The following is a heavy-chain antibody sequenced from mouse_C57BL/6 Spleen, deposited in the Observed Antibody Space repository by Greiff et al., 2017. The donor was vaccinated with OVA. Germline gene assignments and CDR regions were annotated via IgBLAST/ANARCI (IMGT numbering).Heavy chain of an antibody. J-gene: IGHJ2*01. CDR2: ILPGSGST. V-gene: IGHV1-9*01. CDR1: GYPFTGYW. CDR3: ARRGEGDY. Sequence: VKLVESGAELMKPGASVKLSCKATGYPFTGYWIEWVKQRPGHGLEWIGEILPGSGSTNYNEKFKGKATLTADTCSNTAYMQLSRLTTEDSAIYARARRGEGDYWGQGTTLTVSS.